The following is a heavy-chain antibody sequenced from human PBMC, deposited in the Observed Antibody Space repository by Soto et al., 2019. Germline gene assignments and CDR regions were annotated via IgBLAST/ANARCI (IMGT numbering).Heavy chain of an antibody. D-gene: IGHD2-21*02. CDR2: VHYSGNT. CDR3: ARDSGGDYGFDY. Sequence: SETLSLTCTVSGGSIRSGDYYWSWIRQTPERGLEWCGYVHYSGNTFYNPSLKSRATISLDTSRNQFSLKLSSVTAADTAVYYCARDSGGDYGFDYWGQGTLVTVSS. V-gene: IGHV4-30-4*01. CDR1: GGSIRSGDYY. J-gene: IGHJ4*02.